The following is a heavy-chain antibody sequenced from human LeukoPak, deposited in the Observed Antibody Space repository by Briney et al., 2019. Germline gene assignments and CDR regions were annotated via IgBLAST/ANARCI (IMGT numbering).Heavy chain of an antibody. CDR2: INHSGST. J-gene: IGHJ4*02. CDR1: GGSFSGYY. CDR3: ARRSFSSFFDY. D-gene: IGHD6-6*01. Sequence: PSETLSLTCAVYGGSFSGYYWSWIRQPPGKGLEWIGEINHSGSTNYNPSLKSRVTISVDTSKNQFSLKLSSVTAAGTAVYYCARRSFSSFFDYWGQGTLVTVSS. V-gene: IGHV4-34*01.